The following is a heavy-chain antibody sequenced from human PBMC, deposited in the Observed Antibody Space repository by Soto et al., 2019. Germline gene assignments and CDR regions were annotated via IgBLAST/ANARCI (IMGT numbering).Heavy chain of an antibody. CDR3: ATWRGYYFDY. V-gene: IGHV4-39*07. D-gene: IGHD3-3*01. CDR1: GGSISSSSYY. CDR2: IYYSGST. J-gene: IGHJ4*02. Sequence: SETLSLTCTVSGGSISSSSYYWGWIRQPPGKGLEWIGYIYYSGSTYYNPSLKSRVTISVDTSKNQFSLKLSSVTAADTAVYYCATWRGYYFDYWGQGTLVTVSS.